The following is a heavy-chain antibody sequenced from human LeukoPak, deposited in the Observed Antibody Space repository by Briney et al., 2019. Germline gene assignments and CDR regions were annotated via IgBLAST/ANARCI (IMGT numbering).Heavy chain of an antibody. CDR1: GFTFSSYE. CDR2: ISSSGSTI. Sequence: GGSLRLSCAASGFTFSSYEMNWVRQAPGKGLEWVSYISSSGSTIYYADSVKGRFTISRDNAKNSLYLQMNSLRAEDTAVYYCARDAGLRLIAFDIWGQGTMVTVPS. J-gene: IGHJ3*02. V-gene: IGHV3-48*03. D-gene: IGHD4-17*01. CDR3: ARDAGLRLIAFDI.